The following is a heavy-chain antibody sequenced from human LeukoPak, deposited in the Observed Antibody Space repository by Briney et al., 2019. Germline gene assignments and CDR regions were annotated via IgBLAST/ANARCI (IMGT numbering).Heavy chain of an antibody. CDR1: GGSISSYY. V-gene: IGHV4-59*01. D-gene: IGHD2-15*01. CDR2: IYYSGST. CDR3: ARTVLSYCRGGSCPYFDY. Sequence: SETLSPTCTVPGGSISSYYWSWIRQPPGKGLEWIGYIYYSGSTNFNPSLKSRVTISVDTSKNQFSLKLSSLTAADTAVYYCARTVLSYCRGGSCPYFDYWAKGPWSPSPQ. J-gene: IGHJ4*03.